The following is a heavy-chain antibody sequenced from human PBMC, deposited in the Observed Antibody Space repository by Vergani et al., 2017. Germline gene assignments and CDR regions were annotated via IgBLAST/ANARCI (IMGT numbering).Heavy chain of an antibody. J-gene: IGHJ4*02. CDR1: GYTFTNYY. CDR3: ARWLTSANYVDY. CDR2: INPSGGST. D-gene: IGHD6-25*01. Sequence: QVQLVQSGAEVKKPGASVKVSCKASGYTFTNYYIHWVRQAPGQGLEWMGIINPSGGSTSYAQKFQGRVTMTRDKSTSTVYMELSSLRAEDTAVYYCARWLTSANYVDYWGQGTLVTVSS. V-gene: IGHV1-46*01.